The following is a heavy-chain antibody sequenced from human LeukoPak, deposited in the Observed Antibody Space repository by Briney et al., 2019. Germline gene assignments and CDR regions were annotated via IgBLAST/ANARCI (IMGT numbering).Heavy chain of an antibody. CDR2: IKYDGSEE. V-gene: IGHV3-7*01. CDR1: GFTFSSSW. D-gene: IGHD5/OR15-5a*01. J-gene: IGHJ4*02. Sequence: PTGGSLRLSCVASGFTFSSSWMSWVRQAPGKGLEWVANIKYDGSEEYYVDSVKGRFAISRDNAQNSLYLQMNNLRAEDTAVYYCARDVYRSFDYWGQGTLVTVSS. CDR3: ARDVYRSFDY.